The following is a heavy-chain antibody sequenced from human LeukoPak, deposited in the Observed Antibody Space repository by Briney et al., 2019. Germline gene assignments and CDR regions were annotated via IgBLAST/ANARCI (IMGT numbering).Heavy chain of an antibody. CDR2: IYYSGNT. Sequence: PSETLSLTCTVSGGSIRTFYWSWIRQPPGKGLEWIGYIYYSGNTKYNPSLKSRVSMSVDTSNNHFSLRLSSVTAADTAVYFCAGERSGYYYKRFDYWGQGNLVTVSS. J-gene: IGHJ4*02. D-gene: IGHD3-22*01. V-gene: IGHV4-59*08. CDR1: GGSIRTFY. CDR3: AGERSGYYYKRFDY.